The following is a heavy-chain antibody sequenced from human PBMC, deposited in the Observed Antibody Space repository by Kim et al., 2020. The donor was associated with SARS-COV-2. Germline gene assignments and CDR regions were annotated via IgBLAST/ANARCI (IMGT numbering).Heavy chain of an antibody. CDR3: AGVSYYYDSSGYYYGDDFDC. CDR1: GGTFSSYA. CDR2: IIPIFGTA. J-gene: IGHJ4*02. V-gene: IGHV1-69*13. Sequence: SVKVSCKASGGTFSSYAISWVRQAPGQGLEWMGGIIPIFGTANYAQKFQGRVTITADESTSTAYMELSSLRSEDTAVYYCAGVSYYYDSSGYYYGDDFDCWGQGTLVTVSS. D-gene: IGHD3-22*01.